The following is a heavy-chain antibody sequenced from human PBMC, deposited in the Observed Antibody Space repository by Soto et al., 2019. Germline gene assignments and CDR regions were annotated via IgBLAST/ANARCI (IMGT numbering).Heavy chain of an antibody. CDR1: GYTFPDYG. CDR3: ARERDDSRWYTAEKFQN. V-gene: IGHV1-18*01. Sequence: GASVKVSCKASGYTFPDYGIHWVRQAPGQGLEWMGWINTYNGNTNYAQKLQGRVTMTRDTSTSTAYMDLRSLRFDDTALYYCARERDDSRWYTAEKFQNWGQGTLVTVSS. CDR2: INTYNGNT. D-gene: IGHD6-13*01. J-gene: IGHJ1*01.